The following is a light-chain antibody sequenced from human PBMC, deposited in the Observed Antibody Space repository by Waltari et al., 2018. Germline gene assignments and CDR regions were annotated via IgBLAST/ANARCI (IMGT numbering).Light chain of an antibody. CDR2: EDN. V-gene: IGLV3-10*01. Sequence: SYELRQPPSVSVSPGQTARITCAGDALQKQYVSWYQQKSGQAPVLVIYEDNTRASGIPERFSGSTSGTVATLSVSGAQVDDEADYYCYSTDNSGNYRVFGGGTKLTVL. J-gene: IGLJ2*01. CDR1: ALQKQY. CDR3: YSTDNSGNYRV.